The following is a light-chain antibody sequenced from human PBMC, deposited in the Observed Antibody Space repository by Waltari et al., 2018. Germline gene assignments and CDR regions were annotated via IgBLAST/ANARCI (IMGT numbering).Light chain of an antibody. Sequence: QSALTQPPSMSGSPGPSLTISCTGTSGDIGAYNSVSWYQQSPGTAPKRIIYAVTNRPSGVPDRFSASKSGNTASLTISGLQAEDEADYYCSSGTIDSTLVFGTGTKLTVL. CDR1: SGDIGAYNS. V-gene: IGLV2-18*02. CDR3: SSGTIDSTLV. CDR2: AVT. J-gene: IGLJ2*01.